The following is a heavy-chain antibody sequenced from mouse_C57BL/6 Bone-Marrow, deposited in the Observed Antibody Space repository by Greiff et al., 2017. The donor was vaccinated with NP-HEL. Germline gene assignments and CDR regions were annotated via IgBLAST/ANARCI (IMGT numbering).Heavy chain of an antibody. J-gene: IGHJ1*03. CDR1: GFSLTSYG. CDR3: ATVVATRYFDV. CDR2: IWRGGST. Sequence: VKLMESGPGLVQPSQSLSITCTVSGFSLTSYGVHWVRQSPGKGLEWLGVIWRGGSTDYNAAFMSRLSITKDNSKSQVFFKMNSLQADDTAIYYCATVVATRYFDVWGTGTTVTVSS. V-gene: IGHV2-5*01. D-gene: IGHD1-1*01.